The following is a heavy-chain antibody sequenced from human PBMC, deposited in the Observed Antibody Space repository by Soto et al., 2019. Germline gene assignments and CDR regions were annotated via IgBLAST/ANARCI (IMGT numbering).Heavy chain of an antibody. D-gene: IGHD1-20*01. Sequence: QLQLQESGPGLVKPSETLSLTCTVSGGSVSSSSYYWGWIRQPPGKGLEWIGNIYYSGSTYYNPSLKRRVTISVDTSKNQFSLTLTSVTAADTAVYYCAGLVEYNWNNADYWGQGTLVTVSS. V-gene: IGHV4-39*01. CDR2: IYYSGST. CDR3: AGLVEYNWNNADY. J-gene: IGHJ4*02. CDR1: GGSVSSSSYY.